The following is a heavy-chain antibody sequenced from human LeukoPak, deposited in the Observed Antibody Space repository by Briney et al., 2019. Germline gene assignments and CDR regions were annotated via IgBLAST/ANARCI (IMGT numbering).Heavy chain of an antibody. J-gene: IGHJ6*04. CDR2: IDPSDSYT. CDR1: RYSFTSYW. CDR3: ARGPAANPADYYYYGMDV. D-gene: IGHD2-2*01. V-gene: IGHV5-10-1*01. Sequence: GESLKISCKGSRYSFTSYWISWVRQIPGKGLEWMGRIDPSDSYTNYSPSFQGHVTISADKSISTAYLQWSSLKASDTAMYYCARGPAANPADYYYYGMDVWGKGTTVTVSS.